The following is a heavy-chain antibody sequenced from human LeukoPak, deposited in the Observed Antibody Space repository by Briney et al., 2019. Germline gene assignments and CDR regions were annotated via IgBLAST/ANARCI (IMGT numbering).Heavy chain of an antibody. V-gene: IGHV3-23*01. Sequence: GGSLRLSCAASGFTFSSYAMTWVRQAPGKGLEWVSAISGSRGSTYYADSVKGRFTISRDNSKNTLYLQMNSLRAEDTAVYYCARRAGAYSHPYDYWGQGTLVTVSS. CDR1: GFTFSSYA. CDR2: ISGSRGST. J-gene: IGHJ4*02. CDR3: ARRAGAYSHPYDY. D-gene: IGHD4/OR15-4a*01.